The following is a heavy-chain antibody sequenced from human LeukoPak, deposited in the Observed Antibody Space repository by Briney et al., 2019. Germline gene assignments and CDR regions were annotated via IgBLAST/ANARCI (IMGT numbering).Heavy chain of an antibody. CDR2: IHRSGSP. J-gene: IGHJ4*02. V-gene: IGHV4-4*02. CDR1: LDSTTSNF. Sequence: SETLSLTCTVSLDSTTSNFWSWVRQPPGKGLEWIGEIHRSGSPNYNPSLQSRVTISIDRSRNQIVLELSSVTAADTAVYYCAREILGGFNPGAYWGRGILVTVSS. D-gene: IGHD1-14*01. CDR3: AREILGGFNPGAY.